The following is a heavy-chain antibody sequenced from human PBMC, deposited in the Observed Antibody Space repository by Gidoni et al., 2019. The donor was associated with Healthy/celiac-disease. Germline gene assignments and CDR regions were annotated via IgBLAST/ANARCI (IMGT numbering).Heavy chain of an antibody. CDR3: ARQAGGPGKDIDY. D-gene: IGHD6-13*01. CDR2: IYYSGST. V-gene: IGHV4-39*01. CDR1: GGSISSSSYY. J-gene: IGHJ4*02. Sequence: QLQLQESGPGLVKPSETLSLTCTVSGGSISSSSYYWGWIRQPPGKGLEWIGSIYYSGSTYYNPSLKSRVTISVDTSKNQFSLKLSSVTAADTAVYYCARQAGGPGKDIDYWGQGTLVTVSS.